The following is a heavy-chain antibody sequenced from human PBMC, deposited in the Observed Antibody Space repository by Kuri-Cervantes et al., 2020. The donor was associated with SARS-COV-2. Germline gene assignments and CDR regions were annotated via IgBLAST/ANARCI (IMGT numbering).Heavy chain of an antibody. V-gene: IGHV3-15*01. CDR3: ARVRTATAIPSATEEPYYFDY. CDR1: GFTFSNAW. CDR2: IKSKTDGGTT. J-gene: IGHJ4*02. D-gene: IGHD2-2*02. Sequence: GGSLRLSCAASGFTFSNAWMSWVRQAPGKGLEWVGRIKSKTDGGTTDYAAPVKGRFTISRDDSKNTLYLQMNSLRAEDTAVYYCARVRTATAIPSATEEPYYFDYWGQGTLVTVSS.